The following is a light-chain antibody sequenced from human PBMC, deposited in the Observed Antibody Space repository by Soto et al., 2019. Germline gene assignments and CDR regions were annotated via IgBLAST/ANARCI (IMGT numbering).Light chain of an antibody. Sequence: EVVLTQSPGTLSLSPGESATLSCRASQSVSRNLAWHQQKPGQAPRLLIYGVSTRATGIPARIGGSGSGTDFTLTISSLEPEDFAVYYCQQRSSWPWTFGQGTKVDIK. CDR2: GVS. J-gene: IGKJ1*01. V-gene: IGKV3-11*01. CDR1: QSVSRN. CDR3: QQRSSWPWT.